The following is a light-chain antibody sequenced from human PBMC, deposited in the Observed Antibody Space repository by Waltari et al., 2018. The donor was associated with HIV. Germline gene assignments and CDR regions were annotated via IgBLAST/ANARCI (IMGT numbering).Light chain of an antibody. Sequence: QAGLTQPPSVSKGLGQTATLTCTGNDINVGVQGAAWLQQHQGHPPKLLSYRNNNRPSGISQRFSASRSGNTASLTVTGLQPEDEADYYCSAWDGSLAAWVFGGGTKLTVL. CDR2: RNN. CDR3: SAWDGSLAAWV. V-gene: IGLV10-54*04. CDR1: DINVGVQG. J-gene: IGLJ3*02.